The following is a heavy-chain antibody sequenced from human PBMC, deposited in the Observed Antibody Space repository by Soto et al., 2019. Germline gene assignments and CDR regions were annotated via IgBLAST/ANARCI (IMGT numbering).Heavy chain of an antibody. CDR1: GGSISSGGYY. V-gene: IGHV4-31*03. D-gene: IGHD3-22*01. Sequence: PSEPLSLTCTVSGGSISSGGYYWSWIRQHPGKGLEWIGYIYYSGSTYYNPSLKSRVTISVDTSKNQFSLKLSSVTAADTAVYYCARAYYYDSSGYFGIPPLNFDIWGQGTMVTVSS. CDR2: IYYSGST. J-gene: IGHJ3*02. CDR3: ARAYYYDSSGYFGIPPLNFDI.